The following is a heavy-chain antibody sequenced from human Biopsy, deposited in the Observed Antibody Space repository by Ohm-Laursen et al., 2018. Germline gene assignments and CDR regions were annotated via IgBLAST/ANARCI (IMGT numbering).Heavy chain of an antibody. CDR2: IYYSGTT. D-gene: IGHD4-23*01. Sequence: SQTLSLTCTVSGGSVSSGGFYWSWIRQHQGKGLEWIGYIYYSGTTYYNPSLKSLVTISVDTSKNQFSLKLNSVTAADTAVYYCARRPYGGTRYWYFDLWGRGTLVTVSS. CDR3: ARRPYGGTRYWYFDL. J-gene: IGHJ2*01. V-gene: IGHV4-31*01. CDR1: GGSVSSGGFY.